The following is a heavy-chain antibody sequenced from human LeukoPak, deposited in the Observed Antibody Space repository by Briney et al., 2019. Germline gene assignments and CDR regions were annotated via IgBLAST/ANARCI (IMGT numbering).Heavy chain of an antibody. CDR2: INQDGSEK. J-gene: IGHJ4*02. CDR3: ARGLEVWFS. V-gene: IGHV3-7*04. D-gene: IGHD3-10*01. Sequence: SGGSLVLSCAASGFAFRSYWMSWVRQAPGKGLEWVANINQDGSEKYYVDSVKGRFTISRDNAKDSLYLQMNSLRAEDTAVYYCARGLEVWFSWGQGTLVTVSS. CDR1: GFAFRSYW.